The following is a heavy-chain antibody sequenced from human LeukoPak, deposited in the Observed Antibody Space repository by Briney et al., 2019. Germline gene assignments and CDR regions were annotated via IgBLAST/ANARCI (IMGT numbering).Heavy chain of an antibody. J-gene: IGHJ3*02. CDR3: ARHGIVGAKIAFDI. CDR2: IYYSGTT. CDR1: GGSISGYY. D-gene: IGHD1-26*01. V-gene: IGHV4-59*08. Sequence: SSETLSLTCTVSGGSISGYYWSWIRQPPGKGLEWIASIYYSGTTNYNPSLKSRVTVSVDTSKNQFSLRLTVADTAVYYCARHGIVGAKIAFDIWGQGTMVTVSS.